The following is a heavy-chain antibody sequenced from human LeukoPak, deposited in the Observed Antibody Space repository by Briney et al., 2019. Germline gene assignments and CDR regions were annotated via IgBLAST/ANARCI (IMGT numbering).Heavy chain of an antibody. CDR3: ARVWDRLRPEFDY. CDR2: IYYSGST. D-gene: IGHD4-17*01. J-gene: IGHJ4*02. V-gene: IGHV4-59*01. CDR1: GGSISSYY. Sequence: SETLSLACTVSGGSISSYYWSWIRQPPGKGLEWIGYIYYSGSTNYNPSLKSRVTISVDTSKNQFSLKLSSVTAADTAVYYCARVWDRLRPEFDYWGQGTLVTVSS.